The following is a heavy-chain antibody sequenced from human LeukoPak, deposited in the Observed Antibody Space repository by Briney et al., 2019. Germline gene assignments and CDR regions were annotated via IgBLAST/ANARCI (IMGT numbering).Heavy chain of an antibody. Sequence: ASVKVSFKASGGTFSSYAISWVRQAPGQGLEWMGGIIPIFGTANYAQKFQGRVTINADESTSTAYMELSSLRSEDTAVYYCARAPTYCSGGSCYSDDWFDPWGQGTLVTVSS. CDR1: GGTFSSYA. D-gene: IGHD2-15*01. V-gene: IGHV1-69*13. CDR3: ARAPTYCSGGSCYSDDWFDP. J-gene: IGHJ5*02. CDR2: IIPIFGTA.